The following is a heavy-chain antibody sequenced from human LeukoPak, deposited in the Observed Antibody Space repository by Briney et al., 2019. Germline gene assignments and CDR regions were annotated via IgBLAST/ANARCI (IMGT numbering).Heavy chain of an antibody. D-gene: IGHD1-26*01. CDR2: ISGSGGST. CDR1: GITLSNYG. V-gene: IGHV3-23*01. J-gene: IGHJ4*02. CDR3: ARGSEWEPLYYFDY. Sequence: GGSLRLSCAVSGITLSNYGMSWVRQAPGKGLEWVAGISGSGGSTIYADSVKGRFTISRDNPKNTLYLQMNSLRAEDTAVYYCARGSEWEPLYYFDYWGQGNLVTVSS.